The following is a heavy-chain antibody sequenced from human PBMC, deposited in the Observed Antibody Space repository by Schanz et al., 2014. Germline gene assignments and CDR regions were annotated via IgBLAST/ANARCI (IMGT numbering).Heavy chain of an antibody. V-gene: IGHV1-24*01. D-gene: IGHD6-13*01. CDR1: GYTLTDLS. J-gene: IGHJ6*02. CDR2: FDPEDVET. CDR3: ATDHIAAAGSQYFYYYGMGV. Sequence: QVLLVQSGAEVKQPGASVKVSCKVSGYTLTDLSMHWVRQAPGKGLEWMGGFDPEDVETIYAQKFQGRVTMTEDTSTDTAYMELSSLRSEDTAVYYCATDHIAAAGSQYFYYYGMGVWGQGTTVTVSS.